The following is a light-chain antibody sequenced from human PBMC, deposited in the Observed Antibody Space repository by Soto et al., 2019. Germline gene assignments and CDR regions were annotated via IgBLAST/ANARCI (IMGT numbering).Light chain of an antibody. CDR2: EVN. J-gene: IGLJ3*02. CDR1: SSDIGGYNS. Sequence: QSALTQPPSASGSPGQSVTMSCTGTSSDIGGYNSVSWYQQHPGKAPKLMIYEVNKRPLGVPERFSGSKSGNTASLTVSGLQADDEADYYCSSSAGTNSFVLFGGGTKLTVL. CDR3: SSSAGTNSFVL. V-gene: IGLV2-8*01.